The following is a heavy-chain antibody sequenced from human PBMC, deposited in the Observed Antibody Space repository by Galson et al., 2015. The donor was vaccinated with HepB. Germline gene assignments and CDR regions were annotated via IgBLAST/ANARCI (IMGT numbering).Heavy chain of an antibody. CDR1: GFIFRHHA. CDR3: VKEGSWFGGDWFDP. D-gene: IGHD3-16*01. J-gene: IGHJ5*02. Sequence: SLRLSCAGSGFIFRHHAMAWIRQAPGKGLEWVSGINGRGSTRSYSDAVKGRFSISRDNSKDTVYLQMDNLRAEDTAVYYCVKEGSWFGGDWFDPWGQGALVTVS. V-gene: IGHV3-23*01. CDR2: INGRGSTR.